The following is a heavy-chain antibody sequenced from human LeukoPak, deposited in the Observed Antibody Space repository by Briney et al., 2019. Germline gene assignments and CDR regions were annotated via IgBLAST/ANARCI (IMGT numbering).Heavy chain of an antibody. V-gene: IGHV4-39*01. D-gene: IGHD3-9*01. CDR1: GGSISSSSYY. J-gene: IGHJ4*02. CDR3: ARRLTRPERFDS. CDR2: IYYSGST. Sequence: TSETLSLTCTVSGGSISSSSYYWGWIRQPPGKGLEWIGSIYYSGSTYYNPSLKSRVTISVDTSKNQFSLKLSSVTAADTAVYYCARRLTRPERFDSWGQGTLVTVSS.